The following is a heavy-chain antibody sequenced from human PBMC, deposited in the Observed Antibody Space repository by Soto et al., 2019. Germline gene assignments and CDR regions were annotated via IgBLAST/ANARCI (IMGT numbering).Heavy chain of an antibody. CDR3: ASGASRWYPSCFDS. CDR2: IIPYYNTL. V-gene: IGHV1-69*01. D-gene: IGHD6-13*01. J-gene: IGHJ4*02. Sequence: QAQVVQSGAEVRKPGSSVKLSCKASEGTFNSYAIAWVRQAPGQGLEWMGGIIPYYNTLNYAQKFQDRVTITAHDSTNTVYMALSSLRSDDTAVYFCASGASRWYPSCFDSWAQGTLVTVSS. CDR1: EGTFNSYA.